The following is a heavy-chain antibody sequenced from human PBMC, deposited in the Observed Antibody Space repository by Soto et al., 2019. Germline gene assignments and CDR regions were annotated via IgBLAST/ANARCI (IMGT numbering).Heavy chain of an antibody. CDR1: GGSISSSSYY. J-gene: IGHJ6*02. D-gene: IGHD6-6*01. CDR3: TRVHYNTSSRPTGMDV. Sequence: SETLSLTCIVSGGSISSSSYYWGWIRQPPGKGLEWIGSLYYIGSAYYNPSLKSRVTISVDTSKNQFSLKLSSVTAADTALYYCTRVHYNTSSRPTGMDVWGQGTTVTVSS. V-gene: IGHV4-39*01. CDR2: LYYIGSA.